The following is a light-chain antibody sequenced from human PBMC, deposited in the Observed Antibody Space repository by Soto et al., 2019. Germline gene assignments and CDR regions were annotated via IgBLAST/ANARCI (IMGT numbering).Light chain of an antibody. CDR1: QSVSTRY. J-gene: IGKJ2*01. Sequence: ESMLTQSPGTLSLSPGERVTLSCRASQSVSTRYLAWYQQKPGQAPRLLIYGASIRVTGIPDRFSGSGSGTDFTLTISRLEPEDFAVYYCHQFGSSPPAFTFGQGTKLEI. V-gene: IGKV3-20*01. CDR3: HQFGSSPPAFT. CDR2: GAS.